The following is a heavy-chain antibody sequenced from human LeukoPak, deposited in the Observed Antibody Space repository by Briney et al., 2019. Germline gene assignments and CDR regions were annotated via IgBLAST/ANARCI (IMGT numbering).Heavy chain of an antibody. CDR2: INHSGST. D-gene: IGHD3-10*01. J-gene: IGHJ6*03. CDR1: GGSISSGSYY. CDR3: ARAGNYYGSGSYYVYYYYYYMDV. V-gene: IGHV4-39*07. Sequence: SSETLSLTCTVSGGSISSGSYYWSWIRQPPGKGLEWIGEINHSGSTNYNPSLKSRVTISVDTSKNQFSLKLSSVTAADTAVYYCARAGNYYGSGSYYVYYYYYYMDVWGKGTTVTVSS.